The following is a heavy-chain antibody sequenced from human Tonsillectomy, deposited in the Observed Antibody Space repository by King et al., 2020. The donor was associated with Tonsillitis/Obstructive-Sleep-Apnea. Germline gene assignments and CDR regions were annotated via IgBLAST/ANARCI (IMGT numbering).Heavy chain of an antibody. J-gene: IGHJ3*02. CDR3: ARYIGNYLWAFDI. Sequence: QLVQSGAEVKKPGASVKVSCKASGYTFIDYYMHWVRQAPGQGLEWMGWINPNSGGTNYAQKFQGRVTMTRDTSISTAYMELSSLRSDDTAVYYCARYIGNYLWAFDIWGQGTMVTVSS. D-gene: IGHD1-26*01. CDR1: GYTFIDYY. CDR2: INPNSGGT. V-gene: IGHV1-2*02.